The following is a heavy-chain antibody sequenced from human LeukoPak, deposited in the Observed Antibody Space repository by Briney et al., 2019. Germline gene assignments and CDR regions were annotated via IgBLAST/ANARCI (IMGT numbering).Heavy chain of an antibody. J-gene: IGHJ3*02. CDR2: ISGSSSTI. CDR1: GFTFSSYS. V-gene: IGHV3-48*04. CDR3: ARDWHFAFDM. Sequence: GGSPRLSCAASGFTFSSYSMNWVRQAPGKGLEWVSYISGSSSTIYYADSVKGRFTISRDNAKNSLYLQMNSMRAEDTAVYYCARDWHFAFDMWGQGTMVTVSS.